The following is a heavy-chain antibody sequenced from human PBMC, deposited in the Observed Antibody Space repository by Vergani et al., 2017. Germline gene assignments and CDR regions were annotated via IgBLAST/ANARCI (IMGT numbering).Heavy chain of an antibody. CDR1: GYTFTSYG. CDR2: ISAYNGNT. V-gene: IGHV1-18*01. J-gene: IGHJ6*03. CDR3: ARAPPFIVVVPAAPSYYYMDV. Sequence: QLVQSGPEVKKPGTSVKVSCKASGYTFTSYGISWVRQAPGQGLEWMGWISAYNGNTNYAQKLQGRVTMTTDTSTSTAYMELRSLRSDDTAVYYCARAPPFIVVVPAAPSYYYMDVWGKGTTVTVSS. D-gene: IGHD2-2*01.